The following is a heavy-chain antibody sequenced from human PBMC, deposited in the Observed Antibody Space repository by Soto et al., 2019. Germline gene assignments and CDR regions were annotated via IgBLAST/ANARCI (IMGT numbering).Heavy chain of an antibody. D-gene: IGHD3-22*01. V-gene: IGHV1-69*13. CDR2: IIPIFGTA. CDR1: GGTFSSYA. Sequence: SVKVSCKASGGTFSSYAISWVRQAPGQGLEWMGGIIPIFGTANYAQKLQGRATITADESTSTAYMELSSLRSEDTAVYYCARTTGPNYYDSSGYASFDYWGQGTLVTVSS. CDR3: ARTTGPNYYDSSGYASFDY. J-gene: IGHJ4*02.